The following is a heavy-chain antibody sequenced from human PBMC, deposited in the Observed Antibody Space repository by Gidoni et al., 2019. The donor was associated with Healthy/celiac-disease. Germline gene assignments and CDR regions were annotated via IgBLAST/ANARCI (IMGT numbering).Heavy chain of an antibody. D-gene: IGHD3-9*01. CDR2: INPRGGST. CDR1: GYTFTSYY. CDR3: ARGDYDILTGYYSGKIFDY. Sequence: QVQLVQSGAEVKKPGASVKVSCKASGYTFTSYYMHWVRQAPGQGLEWMGIINPRGGSTSYAQKFQGRVTMTRDTSTSTVYMELSSLRSEDTAVYYCARGDYDILTGYYSGKIFDYWGQGTLVTVSS. V-gene: IGHV1-46*01. J-gene: IGHJ4*02.